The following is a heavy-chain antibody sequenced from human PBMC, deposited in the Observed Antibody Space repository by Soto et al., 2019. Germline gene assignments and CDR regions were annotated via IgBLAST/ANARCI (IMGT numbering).Heavy chain of an antibody. Sequence: EVQLVESGGGLIQPGGSLRLSCTTSGFTVSRSHMTWVRQAPGKGLEWVSVIYSGGSSYYAVSVQGRFTISRDNSKNTVYLQMNSLRGEDTAMYYCARLGPYGSESYSFRYNRFDPWGQGTQVTVSS. CDR3: ARLGPYGSESYSFRYNRFDP. CDR2: IYSGGSS. D-gene: IGHD3-10*01. V-gene: IGHV3-53*01. J-gene: IGHJ5*02. CDR1: GFTVSRSH.